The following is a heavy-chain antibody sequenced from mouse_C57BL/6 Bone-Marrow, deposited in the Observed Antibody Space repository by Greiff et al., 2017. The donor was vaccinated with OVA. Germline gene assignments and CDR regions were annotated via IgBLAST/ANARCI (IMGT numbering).Heavy chain of an antibody. CDR1: GYTFTSYW. Sequence: QVQLQQPGTELVKPGASVKLSCKASGYTFTSYWMHWVKQRPGQGLEWIGNINPSNGGTNYNEKFKSKATLTVDKSSSTAYMQLSSLTSEDSAVYYCARRGTMITTYGSYWYFDVWGTGTTVTVSS. D-gene: IGHD2-4*01. V-gene: IGHV1-53*01. J-gene: IGHJ1*03. CDR3: ARRGTMITTYGSYWYFDV. CDR2: INPSNGGT.